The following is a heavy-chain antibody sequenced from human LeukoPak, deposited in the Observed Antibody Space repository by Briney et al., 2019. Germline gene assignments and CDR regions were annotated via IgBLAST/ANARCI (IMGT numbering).Heavy chain of an antibody. J-gene: IGHJ4*02. CDR3: ARVNDVAYCGGDCYYTHYYFDY. CDR2: LSDDRSNK. CDR1: GFTYSSYA. D-gene: IGHD2-21*02. V-gene: IGHV3-30-3*01. Sequence: GGSLRLSCAASGFTYSSYAKHWVRQAPAKGLEWVAVLSDDRSNKYYADSVKGRFTISRDNSKNTLYLQMNSLRAEDTAVYYCARVNDVAYCGGDCYYTHYYFDYWGQGTLVTVSS.